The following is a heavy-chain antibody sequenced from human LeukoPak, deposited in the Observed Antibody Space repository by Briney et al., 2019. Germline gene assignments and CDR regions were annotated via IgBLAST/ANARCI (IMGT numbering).Heavy chain of an antibody. V-gene: IGHV4-39*07. CDR2: IYYSGST. Sequence: SETLSLTCTVSGGSISSSSYYWGWIRQPPGKGLEWIGSIYYSGSTYYNPSLKSRVTISVGTSRNQFSLKLSSVTAADTAVYYCARDGGPGYSSSWSLDYWGQGTLVIVSS. D-gene: IGHD6-13*01. CDR1: GGSISSSSYY. CDR3: ARDGGPGYSSSWSLDY. J-gene: IGHJ4*02.